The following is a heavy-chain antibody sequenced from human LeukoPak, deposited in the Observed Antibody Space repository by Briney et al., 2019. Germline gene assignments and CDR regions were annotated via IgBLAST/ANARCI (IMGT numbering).Heavy chain of an antibody. V-gene: IGHV3-23*01. J-gene: IGHJ3*02. CDR1: GFTLCSYA. CDR2: ISGSGVST. Sequence: GGSLRLSCAAHGFTLCSYAMRWVRQAPGKGLEWVSAISGSGVSTYYAESVKGWFTISRDNSKNTLYLQMNSLRAHDTAVYYYAKVQWLYDAFDIWGQGTMVTVSS. D-gene: IGHD6-19*01. CDR3: AKVQWLYDAFDI.